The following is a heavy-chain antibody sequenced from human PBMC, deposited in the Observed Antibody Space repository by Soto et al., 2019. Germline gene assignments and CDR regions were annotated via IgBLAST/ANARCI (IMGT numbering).Heavy chain of an antibody. D-gene: IGHD2-2*01. CDR1: GATFSRYS. Sequence: QVQLVQSGAEVKKPGSSVKVSCKASGATFSRYSITWVRQPPGNGLEWLGRIIPIFGIASYAQKFQGRVTITADESTSTAYMELSSLRSDDTAVYYCAREDRDRETGLVPAAIDGMDVWGQGTTVTVSS. V-gene: IGHV1-69*08. CDR2: IIPIFGIA. J-gene: IGHJ6*02. CDR3: AREDRDRETGLVPAAIDGMDV.